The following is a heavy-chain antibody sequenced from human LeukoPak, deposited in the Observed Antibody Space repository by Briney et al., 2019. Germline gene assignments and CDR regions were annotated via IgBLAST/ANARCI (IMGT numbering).Heavy chain of an antibody. Sequence: GGSLRLSCAASGFTFSSYAMSWVRQALGKGLEWVSAISGSGGSTYYADSVKGRFTISRDNSKNTLYLQMNSLRAEDTAVYYCAKSALRFLEWLDTYYFDYWGQGTLVTVSS. D-gene: IGHD3-3*01. V-gene: IGHV3-23*01. J-gene: IGHJ4*02. CDR2: ISGSGGST. CDR3: AKSALRFLEWLDTYYFDY. CDR1: GFTFSSYA.